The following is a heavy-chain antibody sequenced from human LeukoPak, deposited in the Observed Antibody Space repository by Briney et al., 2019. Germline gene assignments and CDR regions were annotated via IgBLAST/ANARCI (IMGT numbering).Heavy chain of an antibody. J-gene: IGHJ4*02. CDR2: IKEDGNRI. V-gene: IGHV3-7*03. CDR3: AKEDTAMVTSNFDY. Sequence: PGGSLRLSCAASGFTFSTYWMSWVRQAPGKGLEWVANIKEDGNRIYYVDSVKGRFTISRENAKNSLYLQMNSLRAEDTAVYYCAKEDTAMVTSNFDYWGQGTLVTVSS. CDR1: GFTFSTYW. D-gene: IGHD5-18*01.